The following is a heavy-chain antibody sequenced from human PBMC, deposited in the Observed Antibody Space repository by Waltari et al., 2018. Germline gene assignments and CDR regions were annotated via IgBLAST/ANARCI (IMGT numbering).Heavy chain of an antibody. CDR3: ARGAHIVATDNDAFDI. Sequence: QVQLVQSGTEVKKPGASVKVTCKASGYTFTDYGISWVRQAPGQGLEWMGWVRPQNGNTKYLQKFQGRVTITADKSTSTAYMELSSLRSEDTAVYYCARGAHIVATDNDAFDIWGQGTMVTVSS. D-gene: IGHD5-12*01. V-gene: IGHV1-18*01. CDR2: VRPQNGNT. J-gene: IGHJ3*02. CDR1: GYTFTDYG.